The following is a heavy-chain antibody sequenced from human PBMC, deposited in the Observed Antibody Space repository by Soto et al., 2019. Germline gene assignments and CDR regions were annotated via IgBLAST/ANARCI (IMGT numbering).Heavy chain of an antibody. CDR3: ARGGYSGYDRFEY. CDR2: IYHNGIT. Sequence: PSETLSLTCAVSGGSISSGGYSWTWIRQPPGKGLEWIGYIYHNGITYYNPSLKSRVTISVDSSKNQFSLKLSSVTAADTAVYYCARGGYSGYDRFEYWGQGTLVTVSS. CDR1: GGSISSGGYS. D-gene: IGHD5-12*01. V-gene: IGHV4-30-2*01. J-gene: IGHJ4*02.